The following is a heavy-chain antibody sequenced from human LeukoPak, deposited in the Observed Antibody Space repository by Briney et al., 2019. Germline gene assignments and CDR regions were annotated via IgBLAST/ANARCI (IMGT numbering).Heavy chain of an antibody. J-gene: IGHJ4*02. Sequence: LETLPLTCAVSGYSISSGYYWGWIRQPPGKGLEWIGSIYHSGSTYYNPSLKSRVTISVDTSKNQFSLKLSSVTAADTAVYYCARPTGLYYFDYWGQGTLVTVSS. CDR3: ARPTGLYYFDY. V-gene: IGHV4-38-2*01. CDR2: IYHSGST. D-gene: IGHD4-11*01. CDR1: GYSISSGYY.